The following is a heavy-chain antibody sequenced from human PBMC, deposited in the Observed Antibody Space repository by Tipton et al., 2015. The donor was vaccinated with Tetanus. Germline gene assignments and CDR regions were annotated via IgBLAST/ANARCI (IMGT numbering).Heavy chain of an antibody. D-gene: IGHD6-13*01. CDR3: ARGRQRLVPAGFDL. J-gene: IGHJ5*02. CDR1: GGSSSSFY. Sequence: TLSLTREVSGGSSSSFYWSWIRQSPGGGLEWVGEINQRGTTYNPSLKRRATISVDSSATQLSLNVTSVTAADSAVYYCARGRQRLVPAGFDLWGQGTLVTVSS. V-gene: IGHV4-34*01. CDR2: INQRGTT.